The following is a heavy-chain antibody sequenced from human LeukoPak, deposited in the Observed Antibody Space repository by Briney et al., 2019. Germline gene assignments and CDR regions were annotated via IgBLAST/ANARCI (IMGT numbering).Heavy chain of an antibody. CDR3: AREGSGSYYNLDP. Sequence: PSETLSLTCTVSGGSISSYYWSWLRQPPGKGLEWIGYIYYSGSTNYNPSLKSRVTISVDTSKNQFSLKLSSVTAADTAVYYCAREGSGSYYNLDPWGQGTLVTVSS. CDR2: IYYSGST. V-gene: IGHV4-59*01. D-gene: IGHD3-10*01. CDR1: GGSISSYY. J-gene: IGHJ5*02.